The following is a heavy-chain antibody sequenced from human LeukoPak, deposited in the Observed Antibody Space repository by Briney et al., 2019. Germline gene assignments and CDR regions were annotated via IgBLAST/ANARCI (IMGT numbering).Heavy chain of an antibody. CDR3: TGSFGELSFFAY. J-gene: IGHJ4*02. D-gene: IGHD3-10*01. Sequence: GGSLRLSCTASGFTFGDYGMSWVRQAPGKGLEWVGFIRSKAYGGTTEYAASVKGRFTISRDDSKSIAYLQVNSLKTEDTAVYYCTGSFGELSFFAYWGQGTLVTASS. CDR2: IRSKAYGGTT. V-gene: IGHV3-49*04. CDR1: GFTFGDYG.